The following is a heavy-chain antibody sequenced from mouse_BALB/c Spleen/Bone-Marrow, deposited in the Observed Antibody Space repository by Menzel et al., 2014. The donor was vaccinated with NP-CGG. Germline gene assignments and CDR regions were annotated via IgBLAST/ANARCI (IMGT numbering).Heavy chain of an antibody. CDR2: INPYNGGT. V-gene: IGHV1-18*01. CDR3: ARADYYFDY. J-gene: IGHJ2*01. CDR1: GFSFTGYT. Sequence: EVKLMESGPELVKPGASMKISCKASGFSFTGYTMNWVKQSHGKNLEWIGLINPYNGGTSYNLKFKGEATLTVDKSFCTAYMELLSLTSEDSAVYYCARADYYFDYWGQGTTLTVSS.